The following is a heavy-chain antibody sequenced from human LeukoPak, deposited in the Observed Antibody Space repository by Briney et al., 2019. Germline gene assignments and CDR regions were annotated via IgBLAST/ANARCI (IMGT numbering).Heavy chain of an antibody. D-gene: IGHD6-13*01. CDR3: ARSPGIAAAGNWFDP. Sequence: PGGSLRLSCAASGFTFSDYYMSWIRQAPGKGLEWVSYISSSSSYTNYADSVKGRFTISRDNAKNSLYLQMNSLRAEDTAVYYCARSPGIAAAGNWFDPWGQGTLVIVSS. J-gene: IGHJ5*02. V-gene: IGHV3-11*03. CDR2: ISSSSSYT. CDR1: GFTFSDYY.